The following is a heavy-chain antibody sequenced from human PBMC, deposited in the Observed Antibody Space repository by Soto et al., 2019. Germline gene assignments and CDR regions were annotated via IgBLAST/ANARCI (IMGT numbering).Heavy chain of an antibody. Sequence: GGSLRLSCVASGFSISDYAVNWVRQAPGKGLEWVSFISSDSRTIYYADSVEGRFTVSRDNARNSVSLQMDSLRDEDAAVYYCARIKLVEWFFINVDVYDMDVWGQGTPVTVSS. J-gene: IGHJ6*02. D-gene: IGHD3-3*01. CDR3: ARIKLVEWFFINVDVYDMDV. CDR2: ISSDSRTI. V-gene: IGHV3-48*02. CDR1: GFSISDYA.